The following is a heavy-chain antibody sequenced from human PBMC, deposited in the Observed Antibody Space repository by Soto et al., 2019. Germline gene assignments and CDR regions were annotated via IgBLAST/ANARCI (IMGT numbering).Heavy chain of an antibody. CDR1: GFTVNSNY. Sequence: PGGSLRLSCAASGFTVNSNYMSWVRQAPGKGLEWVSVIYSGGSTYYADSVKGRFTISRDNSKNTLYLQMNSLRAEDTAVYYCARDDQDIVVVPAAMDYYYYYGMDVWGQGTTVTVSS. V-gene: IGHV3-66*01. J-gene: IGHJ6*02. CDR3: ARDDQDIVVVPAAMDYYYYYGMDV. D-gene: IGHD2-2*01. CDR2: IYSGGST.